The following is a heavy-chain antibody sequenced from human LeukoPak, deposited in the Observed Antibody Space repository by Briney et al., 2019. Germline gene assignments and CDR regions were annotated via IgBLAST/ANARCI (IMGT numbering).Heavy chain of an antibody. D-gene: IGHD2/OR15-2a*01. CDR3: AKPPQYYEGP. V-gene: IGHV3-23*01. CDR1: GFTFSSYA. Sequence: GRSLRLSCAASGFTFSSYAMSWVPQAPGKGLEWVSAISGSGGSTYYADSVKGRFTISRDNSKNTLYLQMNSLRAEDTAVYYCAKPPQYYEGPWGQGTLVTVSS. J-gene: IGHJ4*02. CDR2: ISGSGGST.